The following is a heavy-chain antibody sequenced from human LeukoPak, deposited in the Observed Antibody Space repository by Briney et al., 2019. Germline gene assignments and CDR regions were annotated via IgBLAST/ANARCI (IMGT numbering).Heavy chain of an antibody. Sequence: ASVKVSCKVSGYTLTELSMHWVRQAPGKGLEWMGGFDAEDGETIYAQKFQGRVTMTEDTSTDTAYMELSSLRSEDTAVYYCATDRVVPAARTDWYFDLWGRGTLVTVSS. V-gene: IGHV1-24*01. D-gene: IGHD2-2*01. CDR3: ATDRVVPAARTDWYFDL. J-gene: IGHJ2*01. CDR1: GYTLTELS. CDR2: FDAEDGET.